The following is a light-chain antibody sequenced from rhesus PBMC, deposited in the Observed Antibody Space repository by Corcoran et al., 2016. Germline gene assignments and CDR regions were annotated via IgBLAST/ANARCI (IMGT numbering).Light chain of an antibody. CDR1: QDSSKW. CDR2: KAS. J-gene: IGKJ1*01. Sequence: DIQMTQSPSSLSASVGDRGTITCRASQDSSKWIAWYQQKPGKAPKLLIYKASTLQSGAPSRISGSGSGTEFTLTISSLQPEDFATYYCQQPHTTPRTFGLGTKVEI. CDR3: QQPHTTPRT. V-gene: IGKV1-21*01.